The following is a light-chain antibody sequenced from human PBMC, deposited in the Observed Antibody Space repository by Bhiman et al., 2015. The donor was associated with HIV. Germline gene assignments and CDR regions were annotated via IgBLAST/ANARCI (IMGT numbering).Light chain of an antibody. CDR2: QDY. V-gene: IGLV3-1*01. Sequence: SYELTQPPSVSVSPGQTASITCSGDKLGDRYAGWFQLKPGQSPVLVIYQDYKRPSGIPERFSGSNSDYTASLTISGLQAEDEADYYCSSFAISGRVFGIGTRVTVL. CDR1: KLGDRY. J-gene: IGLJ1*01. CDR3: SSFAISGRV.